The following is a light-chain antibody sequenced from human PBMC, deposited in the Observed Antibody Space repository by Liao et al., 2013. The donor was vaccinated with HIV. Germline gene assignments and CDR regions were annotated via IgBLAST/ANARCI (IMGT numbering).Light chain of an antibody. CDR3: QACDSSTNYV. V-gene: IGLV3-21*01. CDR1: DIGSKS. CDR2: YNS. J-gene: IGLJ1*01. Sequence: SYVLTQPPSVSVAPGKTARISCGGIDIGSKSVHWYQQWPGQAPVLVIYYNSDRPSGIPERFSGSKSASAATLTITGTQAVDEADYYCQACDSSTNYVFGTGTQVTVL.